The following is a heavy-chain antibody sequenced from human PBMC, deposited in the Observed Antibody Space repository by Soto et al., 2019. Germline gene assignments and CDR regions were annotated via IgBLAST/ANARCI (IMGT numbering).Heavy chain of an antibody. Sequence: QVQLVQSGAEVKKPGSSVKVSCKASGGTFSNYAISWVRHAPGQGLEGMGAIMPMFGAANYAQKFQGTVTITADDSTSTVYMELSSLRSEDTAVYYCARGSIAAASYFAYWGQGTLITVSS. CDR1: GGTFSNYA. CDR2: IMPMFGAA. J-gene: IGHJ4*02. V-gene: IGHV1-69*01. D-gene: IGHD6-25*01. CDR3: ARGSIAAASYFAY.